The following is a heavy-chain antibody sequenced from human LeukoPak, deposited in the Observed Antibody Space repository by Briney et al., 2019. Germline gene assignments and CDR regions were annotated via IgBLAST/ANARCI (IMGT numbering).Heavy chain of an antibody. CDR1: GGSFSGYY. J-gene: IGHJ4*02. Sequence: PSETLSLTCAVYGGSFSGYYWSWIRQPPGKGLEWIGEINHSGSTNYNPSLKSRVTISVDTSKNQFSLKLSSVTAADTAVYYCARSGYSSGYYYFDYWGQGTLVTVSS. D-gene: IGHD6-19*01. V-gene: IGHV4-34*01. CDR3: ARSGYSSGYYYFDY. CDR2: INHSGST.